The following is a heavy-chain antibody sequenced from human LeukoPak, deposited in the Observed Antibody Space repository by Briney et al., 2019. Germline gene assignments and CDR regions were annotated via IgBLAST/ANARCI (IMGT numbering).Heavy chain of an antibody. J-gene: IGHJ4*02. CDR3: ARDFQQLSPFDY. V-gene: IGHV1-46*01. CDR2: INPSGGST. D-gene: IGHD6-13*01. CDR1: GYTFTSYY. Sequence: ASVKVSCKTSGYTFTSYYMHWVRPAPGQGLEWMGIINPSGGSTSYAQKFQGRVTMTRDTSTSTVYMELSSLRSEDTAVYYCARDFQQLSPFDYWGQGTLVTVSS.